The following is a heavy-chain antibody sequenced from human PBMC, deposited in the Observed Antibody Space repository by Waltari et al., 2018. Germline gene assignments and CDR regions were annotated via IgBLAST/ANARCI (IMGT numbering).Heavy chain of an antibody. Sequence: QVQLVQSGAEVKKPGSSVKVSCKASGGTFSSYAISWVRQAPGKGLEWLGGTTPIFGTANYAQKVQGRGTMTADESTSPAYMELSSLGSEDTAVYYCARERYSSRRYAFDYWGQGTLVTVAS. J-gene: IGHJ4*02. D-gene: IGHD6-13*01. V-gene: IGHV1-69*12. CDR2: TTPIFGTA. CDR3: ARERYSSRRYAFDY. CDR1: GGTFSSYA.